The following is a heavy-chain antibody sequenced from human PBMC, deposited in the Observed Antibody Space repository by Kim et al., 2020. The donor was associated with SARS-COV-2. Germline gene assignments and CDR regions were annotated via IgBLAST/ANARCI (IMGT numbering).Heavy chain of an antibody. D-gene: IGHD2-15*01. CDR2: IYYSGST. J-gene: IGHJ4*02. CDR1: GGSISSGGYY. CDR3: ARASIGYCSGGSCYDFDY. V-gene: IGHV4-31*03. Sequence: SETLSLTCTVSGGSISSGGYYWSWIRQHPGKGLEWIGYIYYSGSTYYNPSLKSRVTISVDTSKNQFSLKLSSVTAADTAVYYCARASIGYCSGGSCYDFDYRGQGTLVTVSS.